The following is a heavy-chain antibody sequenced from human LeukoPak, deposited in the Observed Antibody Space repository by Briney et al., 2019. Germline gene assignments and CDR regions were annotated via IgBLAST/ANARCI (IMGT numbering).Heavy chain of an antibody. V-gene: IGHV4-59*04. Sequence: SETLSLTCTVSGGSIRNYYWTWIRQPPGKGLEWIGCIYYSGSTYYNPSLKSRVTISVDTSKNQFSLKLSSVTAADTAVYYCARRSGGLLDYWGQGTLVTVSS. CDR1: GGSIRNYY. CDR2: IYYSGST. D-gene: IGHD3-16*01. CDR3: ARRSGGLLDY. J-gene: IGHJ4*02.